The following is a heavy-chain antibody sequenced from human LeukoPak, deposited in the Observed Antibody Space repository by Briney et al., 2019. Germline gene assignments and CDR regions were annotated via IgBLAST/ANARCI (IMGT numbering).Heavy chain of an antibody. V-gene: IGHV1-3*01. J-gene: IGHJ4*02. Sequence: ASVKVSCKASGYTFTTYSIFRMRQAPGQGLEWMGWINAGNGNTKYSQKLQGRVTITRDTSANTAYVELSSLRSEDTAVYYCAREHDLWIDYSFDYWGQGTLVTVSS. CDR1: GYTFTTYS. CDR3: AREHDLWIDYSFDY. CDR2: INAGNGNT. D-gene: IGHD3-3*01.